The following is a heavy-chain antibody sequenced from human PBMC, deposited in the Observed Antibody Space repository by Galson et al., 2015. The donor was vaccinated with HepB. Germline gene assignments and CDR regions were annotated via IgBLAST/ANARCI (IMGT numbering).Heavy chain of an antibody. CDR3: ASGLIVVVITTDAFDI. CDR2: IRYDGSNK. V-gene: IGHV3-30*02. D-gene: IGHD3-22*01. Sequence: SLRLSCAASGFTFSSYGMHWARQAPGKGLEWVAFIRYDGSNKYYADSVKGRFTISRDNSKNTLYLQMNSLRAEDTAVYYCASGLIVVVITTDAFDIWGQGTMVTVSS. J-gene: IGHJ3*02. CDR1: GFTFSSYG.